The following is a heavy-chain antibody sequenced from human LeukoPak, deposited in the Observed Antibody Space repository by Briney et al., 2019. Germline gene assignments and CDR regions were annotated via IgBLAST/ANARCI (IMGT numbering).Heavy chain of an antibody. CDR1: GFTFSSYW. V-gene: IGHV3-74*01. CDR2: INSDGSST. J-gene: IGHJ2*01. D-gene: IGHD3-3*01. Sequence: PGGSLRLSCAASGFTFSSYWMHWVRQAPGKGLVWVSRINSDGSSTSCADSVKGRITISRDNAKNTLYLQMNSLRAEDTAVYYCARDSGITIFRTWYFDLWGRGTLVTVSS. CDR3: ARDSGITIFRTWYFDL.